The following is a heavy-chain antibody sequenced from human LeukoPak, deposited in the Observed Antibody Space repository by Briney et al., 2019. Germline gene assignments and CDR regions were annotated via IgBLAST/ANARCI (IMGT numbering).Heavy chain of an antibody. CDR3: ARVEGSSWYYYMDV. CDR2: IYSGGST. D-gene: IGHD6-13*01. J-gene: IGHJ6*03. CDR1: GFTVSSNY. Sequence: GGSLRLSCAASGFTVSSNYMSWVRQAAGKGLEWVSVIYSGGSTYYADSVKGRFTISRDNSKNTLYLQMNSLRAEDTAVYYCARVEGSSWYYYMDVWGKGTTVTVSS. V-gene: IGHV3-53*01.